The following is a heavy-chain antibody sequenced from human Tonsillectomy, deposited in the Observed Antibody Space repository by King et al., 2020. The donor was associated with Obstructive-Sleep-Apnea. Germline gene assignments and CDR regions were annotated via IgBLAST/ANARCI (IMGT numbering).Heavy chain of an antibody. V-gene: IGHV4-59*08. CDR2: IFYSGST. J-gene: IGHJ4*02. CDR1: GGSISSYY. D-gene: IGHD4-23*01. Sequence: VQLVESGPGLVKPSETLSLTCTVSGGSISSYYWSWIRQPPGKGLEWVGCIFYSGSTNYNPSLKSRVTISLDTSKNQFSLKLTSVTAADTAVYYCARLTYQDYGGNSYYFDYWGQGTLVSVSS. CDR3: ARLTYQDYGGNSYYFDY.